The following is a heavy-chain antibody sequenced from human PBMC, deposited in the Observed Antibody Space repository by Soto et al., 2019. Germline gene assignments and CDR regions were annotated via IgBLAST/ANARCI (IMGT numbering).Heavy chain of an antibody. J-gene: IGHJ6*02. CDR3: ARTDSDFYGLEV. CDR1: GFTFRNYD. V-gene: IGHV3-13*05. D-gene: IGHD5-18*01. CDR2: ISAAGDP. Sequence: EVQLVESGGGLVQPGGSLRLSCEASGFTFRNYDMHWVRQGTGKGLEWVSGISAAGDPDYADSVEGRFTISRENDQNSFFLQINSIRVGDTAVYSCARTDSDFYGLEVWGQGTTFIGS.